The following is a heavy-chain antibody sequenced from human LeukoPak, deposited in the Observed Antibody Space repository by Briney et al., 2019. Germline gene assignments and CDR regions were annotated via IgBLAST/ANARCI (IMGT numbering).Heavy chain of an antibody. Sequence: SVKVSCKASGFTFTSSAVQWVRQARGQRLEWIGWIVVGSGNTNYAQKFQGRVTMTRDTSTSTVYMELSSLRSEDTAVYYCARSPRPHFVVVPGGGPQYYFDSGGQGPLVTVPS. CDR3: ARSPRPHFVVVPGGGPQYYFDS. D-gene: IGHD2-21*01. V-gene: IGHV1-58*01. J-gene: IGHJ4*02. CDR1: GFTFTSSA. CDR2: IVVGSGNT.